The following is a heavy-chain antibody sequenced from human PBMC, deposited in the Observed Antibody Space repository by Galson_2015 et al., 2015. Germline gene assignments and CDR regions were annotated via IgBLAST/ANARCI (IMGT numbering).Heavy chain of an antibody. J-gene: IGHJ6*03. V-gene: IGHV3-48*03. CDR3: ASQGGITRVQGVFIIIPSGMDV. Sequence: SLRLSCAASGFTFSSYEMNWVRQAPGKGLERVSYISSSGNNIYYADSVKGRFTISRDNAKNSLYLHMNSLRAEDTALYYCASQGGITRVQGVFIIIPSGMDVWGKGTTVTVSS. CDR2: ISSSGNNI. D-gene: IGHD3-10*01. CDR1: GFTFSSYE.